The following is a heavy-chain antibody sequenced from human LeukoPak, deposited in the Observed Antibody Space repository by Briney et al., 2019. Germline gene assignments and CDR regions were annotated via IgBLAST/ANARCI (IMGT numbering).Heavy chain of an antibody. CDR2: IIPIFGTA. CDR1: GGTFSSYA. D-gene: IGHD2-15*01. CDR3: ASSIDCSGGSCYLRQGGYYFDY. V-gene: IGHV1-69*13. Sequence: SVKVSCKASGGTFSSYAISWVRQAPGQGLEWMGGIIPIFGTANYAQKFQGRVTITADESTSTAYMELSSLRSEDTAVYYCASSIDCSGGSCYLRQGGYYFDYWGQGTQVTVSS. J-gene: IGHJ4*02.